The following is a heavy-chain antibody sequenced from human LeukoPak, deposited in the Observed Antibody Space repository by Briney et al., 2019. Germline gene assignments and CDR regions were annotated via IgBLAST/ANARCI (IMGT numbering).Heavy chain of an antibody. D-gene: IGHD5-12*01. CDR1: GFTFSSYA. CDR2: ISYDGSNK. CDR3: ARDTISGYDFDY. V-gene: IGHV3-30-3*01. J-gene: IGHJ4*02. Sequence: PGGSLRLSCAASGFTFSSYAMHWVRQAPGKGLEWVAVISYDGSNKYYADSVKGRFTISRDNSKNTLYLQMNSLRAEDTAVYYCARDTISGYDFDYWGQGTLVTVSS.